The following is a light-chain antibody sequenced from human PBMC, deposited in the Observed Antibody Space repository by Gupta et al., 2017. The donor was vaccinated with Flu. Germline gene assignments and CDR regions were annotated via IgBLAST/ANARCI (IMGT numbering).Light chain of an antibody. CDR3: QQSYSNPVT. CDR1: LDIRKY. J-gene: IGKJ2*01. CDR2: DVS. V-gene: IGKV1-39*01. Sequence: DIQMTQSPSSLSASVGDRVTITCRASLDIRKYLNWFQQKPGKAPQLLIYDVSNLQSGVPSRFSGHGSGTDFTLTISSLQPEDFGTYFCQQSYSNPVTFGQGTKLEIK.